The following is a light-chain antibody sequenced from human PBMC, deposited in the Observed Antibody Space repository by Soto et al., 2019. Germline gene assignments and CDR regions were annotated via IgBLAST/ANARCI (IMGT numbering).Light chain of an antibody. Sequence: TQSPATLSVSPGERATLSCRASQSVSSNLAWYQQKPGQAPRLLINDASTRATGVPARFSGSGSGTDFTLTITSLQSEDFGVYYCQQYKDWPTTFGQGTKVGI. V-gene: IGKV3-15*01. CDR2: DAS. CDR3: QQYKDWPTT. CDR1: QSVSSN. J-gene: IGKJ1*01.